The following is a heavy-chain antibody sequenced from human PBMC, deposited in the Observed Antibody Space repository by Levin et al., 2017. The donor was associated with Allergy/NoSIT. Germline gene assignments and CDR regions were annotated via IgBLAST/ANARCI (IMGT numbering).Heavy chain of an antibody. CDR1: GFIFSNSA. CDR2: ISGSGGSR. Sequence: GGSLRLSCAASGFIFSNSAMSWVRQAPGKGLEWVSDISGSGGSRYYADSVKGRFTISRDSSKNTLYLQMNSLRAEDTAVYYCTREWLMGYWGQGTLVTVSS. V-gene: IGHV3-23*01. D-gene: IGHD3-22*01. CDR3: TREWLMGY. J-gene: IGHJ4*02.